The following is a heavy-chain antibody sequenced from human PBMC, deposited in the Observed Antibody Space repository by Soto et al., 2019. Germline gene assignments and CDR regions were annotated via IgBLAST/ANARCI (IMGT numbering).Heavy chain of an antibody. D-gene: IGHD6-19*01. V-gene: IGHV4-59*08. CDR3: ARHRFMAGGWQYYFDY. J-gene: IGHJ4*02. CDR1: GGSISSYY. CDR2: IYYSGST. Sequence: SETLSLTCTVSGGSISSYYWSWIRQPPGKGLEWIGYIYYSGSTNYNPSLKSRVTISVDTSKNQFSLKLSSVTAADTAVYYCARHRFMAGGWQYYFDYWGQGTLVTVSS.